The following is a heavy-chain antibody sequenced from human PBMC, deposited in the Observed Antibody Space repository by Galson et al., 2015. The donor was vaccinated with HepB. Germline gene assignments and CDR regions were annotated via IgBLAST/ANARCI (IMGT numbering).Heavy chain of an antibody. J-gene: IGHJ4*02. V-gene: IGHV3-23*01. CDR3: AKVGYCSGGSCRHLDY. D-gene: IGHD2-15*01. CDR2: ISGSGGST. CDR1: GFTFSSYA. Sequence: SLRLSCAASGFTFSSYAMSWVRQAPGKGLEWVSAISGSGGSTYYADSVKGRFTISRDNSKNTLYLQMNSLRAEDTAVYYCAKVGYCSGGSCRHLDYWGQGTLVTVSS.